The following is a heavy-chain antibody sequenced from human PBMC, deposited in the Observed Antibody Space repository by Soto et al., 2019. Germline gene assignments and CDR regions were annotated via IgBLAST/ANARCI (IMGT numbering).Heavy chain of an antibody. J-gene: IGHJ5*02. CDR2: IIPILGIA. CDR3: ARGTRRGWELPNWFDP. CDR1: GGTFSSYT. V-gene: IGHV1-69*02. Sequence: QVQLVQSGAEVKKPGSSVKVSCKASGGTFSSYTISWVRQAPGQGLEWMGRIIPILGIANYAQKFQGRVTITADKSTSTAYMELSSLRSEDTAVYYCARGTRRGWELPNWFDPWGQGTLVTVSS. D-gene: IGHD1-26*01.